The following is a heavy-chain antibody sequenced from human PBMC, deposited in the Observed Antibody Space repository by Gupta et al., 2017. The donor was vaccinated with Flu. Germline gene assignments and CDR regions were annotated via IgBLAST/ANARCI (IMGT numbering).Heavy chain of an antibody. Sequence: QVQLVQSGADLKKPGASVKVSCKASGYTFTDYYIHWVRQAPGQGLEWMGWINPDSGDTNVAQKCRGRVTRTRYTSINTAYLEMSSLRPDDTALYFCAREKAGRPIRGMIIWSHWGQGTLVSVSS. J-gene: IGHJ4*02. CDR2: INPDSGDT. CDR1: GYTFTDYY. CDR3: AREKAGRPIRGMIIWSH. D-gene: IGHD3-10*01. V-gene: IGHV1-2*02.